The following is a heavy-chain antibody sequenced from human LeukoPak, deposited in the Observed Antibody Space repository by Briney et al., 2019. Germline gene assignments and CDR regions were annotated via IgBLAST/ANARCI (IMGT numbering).Heavy chain of an antibody. D-gene: IGHD6-19*01. V-gene: IGHV1-69*05. CDR2: IIPIFGTA. Sequence: GASVTVSCKASGGTFSSYAISWVRQAPGQGLEWMGGIIPIFGTANYAQKFQGRITMTRNTSISTVYMELRSLRSDDTAVYYCARDLKMGYSSGRYSWGTGSSNDYWGQGTLVTVSS. J-gene: IGHJ4*02. CDR1: GGTFSSYA. CDR3: ARDLKMGYSSGRYSWGTGSSNDY.